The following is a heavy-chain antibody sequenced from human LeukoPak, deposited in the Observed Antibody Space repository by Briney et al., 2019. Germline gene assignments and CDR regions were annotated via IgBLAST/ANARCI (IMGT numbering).Heavy chain of an antibody. J-gene: IGHJ4*02. V-gene: IGHV4-61*08. CDR2: IYYSGST. CDR3: ARHAYDFWSGYYKTGIGYFDY. D-gene: IGHD3-3*01. Sequence: SETLSLTCAVSGGSISSGGYSWSWIRQPPGKGLEWIGYIYYSGSTNYNPSLKSRVTISVDTSKNQFSLKLSSVTAADAAVYYCARHAYDFWSGYYKTGIGYFDYWGQGTLVTVSS. CDR1: GGSISSGGYS.